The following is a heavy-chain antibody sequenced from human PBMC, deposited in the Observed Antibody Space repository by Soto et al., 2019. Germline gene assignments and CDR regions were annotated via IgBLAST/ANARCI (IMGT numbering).Heavy chain of an antibody. CDR2: IGTAGGT. D-gene: IGHD6-13*01. Sequence: PGGSLRLSCAASGFTFSSYDMHWVRQATGKGLEWVSAIGTAGGTYYPGSVKGRFIISRENAKNSLYLQMNSLRAEDTAVYYCARSNDRGIAAAGFYNFDYWGQGTLVTVSS. J-gene: IGHJ4*02. CDR3: ARSNDRGIAAAGFYNFDY. CDR1: GFTFSSYD. V-gene: IGHV3-13*01.